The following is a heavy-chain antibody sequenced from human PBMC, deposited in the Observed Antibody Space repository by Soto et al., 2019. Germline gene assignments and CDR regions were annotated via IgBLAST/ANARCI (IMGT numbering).Heavy chain of an antibody. CDR3: ARSKWGYNCSGGSCYSSWFDP. CDR1: GGSISSGGYS. V-gene: IGHV4-30-2*01. Sequence: PSETLSLTCAVSGGSISSGGYSWSWIRQPPGKGLEWIGYIYHSGSTYYNPSLKSRVTISVDRSKNQFSLKLSSVTAADTAVYYCARSKWGYNCSGGSCYSSWFDPWGQGTLVTVS. D-gene: IGHD2-15*01. J-gene: IGHJ5*02. CDR2: IYHSGST.